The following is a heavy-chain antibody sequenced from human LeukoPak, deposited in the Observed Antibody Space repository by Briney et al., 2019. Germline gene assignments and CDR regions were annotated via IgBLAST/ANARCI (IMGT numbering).Heavy chain of an antibody. CDR1: GGSISSSNW. Sequence: PSGTLSLTCAVSGGSISSSNWWSWVRQPPGKGLEWIGEIYHSGSTNYNPSLKSRVTISVDTSKNQFSLKLISVTAADTAVYYCARKASTRGGFHWGQGTLVTVSS. V-gene: IGHV4-4*02. CDR3: ARKASTRGGFH. J-gene: IGHJ4*02. CDR2: IYHSGST. D-gene: IGHD2-2*01.